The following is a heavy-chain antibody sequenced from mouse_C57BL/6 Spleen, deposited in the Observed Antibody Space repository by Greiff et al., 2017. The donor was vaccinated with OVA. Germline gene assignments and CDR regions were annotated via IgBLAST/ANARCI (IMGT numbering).Heavy chain of an antibody. V-gene: IGHV1-26*01. J-gene: IGHJ4*01. CDR3: ARGGPGAMDY. CDR1: GYTFTDYY. Sequence: EVMLQQSGPELVKPGASVKISCKASGYTFTDYYMNWVKQSHGKSLEWIGDINPNNGGTSYNQKFKGKATLTVDKSSSTAYMELRSLTSEDSAVYYCARGGPGAMDYWGQGTSVTVSS. CDR2: INPNNGGT.